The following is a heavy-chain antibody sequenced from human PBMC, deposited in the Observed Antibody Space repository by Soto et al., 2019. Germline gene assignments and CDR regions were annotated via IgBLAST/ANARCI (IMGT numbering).Heavy chain of an antibody. V-gene: IGHV3-23*01. J-gene: IGHJ5*02. CDR1: VFTFGSYA. Sequence: GGSLRLSCAASVFTFGSYAMIWVRQAPGKGLEWVSAISGSGGSTYYADSVKGRFTISRDNSKNTLYLQMNSLRAEDTAVYYCAKSHSSSSDWFDPWGQGTLVTVSS. CDR3: AKSHSSSSDWFDP. CDR2: ISGSGGST. D-gene: IGHD6-6*01.